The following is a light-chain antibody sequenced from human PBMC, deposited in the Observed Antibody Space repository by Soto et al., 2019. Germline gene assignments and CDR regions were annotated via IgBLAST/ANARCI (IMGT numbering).Light chain of an antibody. V-gene: IGKV3-20*01. CDR2: GAS. J-gene: IGKJ1*01. CDR3: QQYGSSPPT. CDR1: QSVSNNY. Sequence: EIVLTQSPGTLSVSPGERATLSCRASQSVSNNYLAWYQQKPGQAPRLLIYGASSRATGIPDRFSGSGSGTDFTLTINRLEPEDFALYYCQQYGSSPPTFGQGTKVDIK.